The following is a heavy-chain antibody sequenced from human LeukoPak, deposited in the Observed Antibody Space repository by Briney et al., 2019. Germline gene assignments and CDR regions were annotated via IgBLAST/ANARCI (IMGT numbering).Heavy chain of an antibody. CDR1: GFTFSSYA. CDR2: ISGSGGST. CDR3: AKDAVLLWFGELYYPDY. Sequence: PGGSLRLSCAASGFTFSSYAMSWVRQAPRKGLEWVSAISGSGGSTYYADSVKGRFTISRDNSKNTLYLQMNSLRAEDTAVYYCAKDAVLLWFGELYYPDYWGQGTLVTVSS. V-gene: IGHV3-23*01. D-gene: IGHD3-10*01. J-gene: IGHJ4*02.